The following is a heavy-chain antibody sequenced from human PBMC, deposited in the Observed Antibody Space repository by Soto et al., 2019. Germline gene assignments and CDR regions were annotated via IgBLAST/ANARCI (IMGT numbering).Heavy chain of an antibody. J-gene: IGHJ5*02. V-gene: IGHV4-31*02. CDR2: VYYSGST. CDR3: ARSVFP. Sequence: WTWIRQHPGKGLEWIGYVYYSGSTYYNPSRKSRVTISVDTSKNQFSLKLSSVTAADTAVYYCARSVFPWCQGTLVTVSS.